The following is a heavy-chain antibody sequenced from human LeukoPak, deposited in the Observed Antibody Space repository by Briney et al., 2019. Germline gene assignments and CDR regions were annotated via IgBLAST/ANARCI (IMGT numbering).Heavy chain of an antibody. CDR1: GTTFRSYA. Sequence: GSSVKVSCKXSGTTFRSYAINWVRQSPGQGLEWMGAIIPSFGTVKYAQKFQGRVTMTADESTSTAYMDLNYLRSDDTAVYFCARAISANEYSYGFHFDYWGQGTLVTVSS. J-gene: IGHJ4*02. CDR3: ARAISANEYSYGFHFDY. V-gene: IGHV1-69*01. D-gene: IGHD5-18*01. CDR2: IIPSFGTV.